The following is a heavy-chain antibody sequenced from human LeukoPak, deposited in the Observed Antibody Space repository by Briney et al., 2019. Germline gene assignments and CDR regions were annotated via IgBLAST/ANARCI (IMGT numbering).Heavy chain of an antibody. CDR3: AKEGKHIVATITRGLDY. D-gene: IGHD5-12*01. Sequence: PGRSLRLPCAASGFTFSSYGMHWVRQAPGKGLEWVAVISYDGSNKYYADSVKGRFTISRDNSKNTLYLQMNSLRAEDTAVYYCAKEGKHIVATITRGLDYWGQGTLVTVSS. CDR2: ISYDGSNK. J-gene: IGHJ4*02. CDR1: GFTFSSYG. V-gene: IGHV3-30*18.